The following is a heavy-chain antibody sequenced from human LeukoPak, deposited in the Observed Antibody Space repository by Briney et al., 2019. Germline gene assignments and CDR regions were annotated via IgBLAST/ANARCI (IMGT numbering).Heavy chain of an antibody. D-gene: IGHD3-3*01. J-gene: IGHJ3*02. CDR3: ARGTYYDFWSGYWLNAFDI. Sequence: SETLSLTCTVSGGSISSYYWSWIRQPPGKGLEWIGYTYYSGSTNYNPSLKSRVTISVDTSKNQFSLKLSSVTAADTAVYYCARGTYYDFWSGYWLNAFDIWGQGTMVTVSS. CDR1: GGSISSYY. CDR2: TYYSGST. V-gene: IGHV4-59*01.